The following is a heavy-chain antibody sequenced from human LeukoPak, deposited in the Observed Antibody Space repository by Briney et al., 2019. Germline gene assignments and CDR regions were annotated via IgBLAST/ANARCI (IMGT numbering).Heavy chain of an antibody. Sequence: ASVTVSCKASGYTFTDCNIHWVRRAPGQGLEWMGWINPNSGGTNYAQKLQGRVTMTRHTSISTSYMELSRLRSDDTAMYYCARDYDSSGVGYWGQGTLVTVSS. CDR2: INPNSGGT. V-gene: IGHV1-2*02. CDR1: GYTFTDCN. D-gene: IGHD3-22*01. J-gene: IGHJ4*02. CDR3: ARDYDSSGVGY.